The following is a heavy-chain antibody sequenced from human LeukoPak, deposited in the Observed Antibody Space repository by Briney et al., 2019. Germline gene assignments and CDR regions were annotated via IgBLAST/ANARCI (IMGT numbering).Heavy chain of an antibody. CDR2: INHSGST. CDR3: ARQFLGYFDWSYRAFDY. V-gene: IGHV4-34*01. CDR1: GGSLSGYY. D-gene: IGHD3-9*01. J-gene: IGHJ4*02. Sequence: SETLSLTCAVYGGSLSGYYWSWIRQPPGKGLEWIGEINHSGSTNYNPSLKSRVTISVDTSKNQFSLKLSSVTAADTAVYYCARQFLGYFDWSYRAFDYWGQGTLVTVSS.